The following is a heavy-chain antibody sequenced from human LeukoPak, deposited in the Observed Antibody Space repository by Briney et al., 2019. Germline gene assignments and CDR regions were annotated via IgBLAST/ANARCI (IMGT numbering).Heavy chain of an antibody. D-gene: IGHD6-19*01. Sequence: PGGSLRLSCAASGFTFSDYYMSWIRQAPGKGLGWVSAISGSGGSTYYADSVKGRFTISRDNSKNTLYLQMNSLRAEDTAVYYCAKGYSSGWYWFDHWGQGTLVTVSS. J-gene: IGHJ5*02. CDR2: ISGSGGST. CDR1: GFTFSDYY. CDR3: AKGYSSGWYWFDH. V-gene: IGHV3-23*01.